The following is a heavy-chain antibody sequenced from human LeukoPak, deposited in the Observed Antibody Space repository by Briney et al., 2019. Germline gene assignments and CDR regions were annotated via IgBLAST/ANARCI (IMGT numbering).Heavy chain of an antibody. V-gene: IGHV3-11*05. CDR3: ARDRAAAGTSRGLDY. CDR1: GFTFSDYY. D-gene: IGHD6-13*01. CDR2: ISSSSSYT. J-gene: IGHJ4*02. Sequence: GGSLRLSCAASGFTFSDYYMSWIRQAPGKGLEWVSYISSSSSYTNDADSVKGRFTISRDNAKNSLYLQMNSLRAEDTAVYYCARDRAAAGTSRGLDYWGQGTLVTVSS.